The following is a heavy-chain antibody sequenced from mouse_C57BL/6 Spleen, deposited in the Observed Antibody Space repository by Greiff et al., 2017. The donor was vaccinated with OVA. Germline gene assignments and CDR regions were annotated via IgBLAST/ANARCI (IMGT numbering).Heavy chain of an antibody. CDR1: GFTFSSYT. Sequence: EVQLMEPGGGLVKPGASLKLSCAASGFTFSSYTMPWVRQTPEQRLEWVATISGGGGNTYYPDSVKGRFTISRDNAKNTLYLQMSSLRSEDTALYDCARSYGSSDAMDYWGQGTSVTVSS. J-gene: IGHJ4*01. CDR3: ARSYGSSDAMDY. D-gene: IGHD1-1*01. V-gene: IGHV5-9*01. CDR2: ISGGGGNT.